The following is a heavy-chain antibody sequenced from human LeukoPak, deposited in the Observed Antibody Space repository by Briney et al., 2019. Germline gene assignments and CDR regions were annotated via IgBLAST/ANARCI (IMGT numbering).Heavy chain of an antibody. CDR2: INHSGST. CDR3: ARGSGSSLHVAFDI. CDR1: GGSFSGYY. Sequence: PSETLSLTCAVYGGSFSGYYWSWIRQPPGKGLEWIGEINHSGSTNYNPSLKSRVTLSVDTSKNQFSLKLSSVTAADTAVYYCARGSGSSLHVAFDIWGQGTMVTVSS. J-gene: IGHJ3*02. D-gene: IGHD3-10*01. V-gene: IGHV4-34*01.